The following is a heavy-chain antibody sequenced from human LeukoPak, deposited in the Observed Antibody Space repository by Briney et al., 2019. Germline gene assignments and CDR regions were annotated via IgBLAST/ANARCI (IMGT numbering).Heavy chain of an antibody. D-gene: IGHD6-6*01. J-gene: IGHJ4*02. CDR2: KKNDGSEK. V-gene: IGHV3-7*01. CDR3: ARDSQGVYSSSWFFDY. CDR1: GFTFSSYW. Sequence: GGSLRLSCAASGFTFSSYWMSWVRQAPGKGLGWVANKKNDGSEKYYVDSVKGRFTISRDNAKTSLYLQMNSLRAEDTAVYYCARDSQGVYSSSWFFDYWGQGTLVTVSS.